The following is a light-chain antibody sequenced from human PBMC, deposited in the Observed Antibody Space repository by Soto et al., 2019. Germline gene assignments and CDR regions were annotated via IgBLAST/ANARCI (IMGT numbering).Light chain of an antibody. J-gene: IGKJ4*01. CDR2: AAS. Sequence: IQLTQSPASLSASVGDRVTITCRASQGISSYLAWYQQKPGKAPKLLIYAASTLQSGVPSRFSGSGSGTDFTLTISSLQPEDFATYYCPQLNSYPLTSCGGTKADIK. CDR1: QGISSY. CDR3: PQLNSYPLT. V-gene: IGKV1-9*01.